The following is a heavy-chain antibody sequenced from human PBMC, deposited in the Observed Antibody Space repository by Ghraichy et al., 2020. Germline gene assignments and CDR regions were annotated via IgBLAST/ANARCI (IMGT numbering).Heavy chain of an antibody. CDR1: GFTFSSYE. CDR3: VRAAPPGPNSHFDY. J-gene: IGHJ4*02. V-gene: IGHV3-48*03. D-gene: IGHD1-14*01. CDR2: INTGGSIT. Sequence: GGSLRLSCAASGFTFSSYEMNWVRQAPGKGLEWLSYINTGGSITYYAASLEGRFTVSRDNSKNSLYLQMHSLRAEDTAVYYCVRAAPPGPNSHFDYWGQGTLVTVSS.